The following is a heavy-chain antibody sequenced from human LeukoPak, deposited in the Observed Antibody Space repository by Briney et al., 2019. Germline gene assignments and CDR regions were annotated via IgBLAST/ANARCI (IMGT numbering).Heavy chain of an antibody. J-gene: IGHJ5*02. CDR1: GYTFTSYY. Sequence: ASVKVSCKASGYTFTSYYMHWVRQAPGQGLEWMGIINPSGGSTSYAQKFQGRVTMTRDTSTSTVYMELSSLRSEDAAVYYCARDRGPYCTNGVCYPPSNWFDPWGQGTLVTVSS. CDR2: INPSGGST. V-gene: IGHV1-46*01. D-gene: IGHD2-8*01. CDR3: ARDRGPYCTNGVCYPPSNWFDP.